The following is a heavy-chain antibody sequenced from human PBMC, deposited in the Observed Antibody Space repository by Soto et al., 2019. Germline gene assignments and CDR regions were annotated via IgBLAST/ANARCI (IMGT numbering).Heavy chain of an antibody. J-gene: IGHJ4*02. V-gene: IGHV4-38-2*01. Sequence: PXATLSLTCVVSGYSISSGYVWCWIRQPPGKGLEWIGSFYDSGSTYYNPSLKSRVTISADTSKNQFSLQLSSVTAADTAAYYCARGSGCSDAVCYIDSWGQGTLVTVSS. D-gene: IGHD2-8*01. CDR1: GYSISSGYV. CDR3: ARGSGCSDAVCYIDS. CDR2: FYDSGST.